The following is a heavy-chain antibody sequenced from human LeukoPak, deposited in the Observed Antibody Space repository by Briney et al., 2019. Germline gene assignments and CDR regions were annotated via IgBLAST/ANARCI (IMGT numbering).Heavy chain of an antibody. V-gene: IGHV1-69*13. CDR2: VIPIFGTA. CDR1: GGTFSSYA. J-gene: IGHJ3*02. Sequence: SVKVSCKASGGTFSSYAISWVRQAPGQGLAWMGGVIPIFGTANYAQKFQGRVTITADESTSTAYMELSSLRSEDTAVYYCARDRPLGGYYDSSGYYHDAFDIWGQGTMVTVSS. CDR3: ARDRPLGGYYDSSGYYHDAFDI. D-gene: IGHD3-22*01.